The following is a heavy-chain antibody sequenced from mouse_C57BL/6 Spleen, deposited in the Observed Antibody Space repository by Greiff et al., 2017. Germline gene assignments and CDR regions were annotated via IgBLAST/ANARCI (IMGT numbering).Heavy chain of an antibody. J-gene: IGHJ4*01. CDR3: ARRYDYENAMDD. CDR1: GFTFSSYG. Sequence: EVQGVESGGDLVKPGGSLKLSCAASGFTFSSYGMSWVRQTPDKRLEWVATISSGGSYTYYPDSVKGRFTISRDNAKNTLYLQMSSLKSEDTAMYYCARRYDYENAMDDWGQGTSVTVSS. CDR2: ISSGGSYT. D-gene: IGHD2-4*01. V-gene: IGHV5-6*01.